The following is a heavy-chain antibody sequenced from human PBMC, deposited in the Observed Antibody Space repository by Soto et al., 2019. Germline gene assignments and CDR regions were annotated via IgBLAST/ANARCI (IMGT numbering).Heavy chain of an antibody. Sequence: EVQLVESGGGLVKPGGSLRLSCAASGFTFSNVWMSWVRQAAGKGLEWVGRFKSKTDGGTTDYVAPVKGRFTISRDDSKNMLYLQMNSLKTEDTAMYYCTTEGSSSWYGGAFDIWGQGTMVTVSS. CDR1: GFTFSNVW. CDR3: TTEGSSSWYGGAFDI. CDR2: FKSKTDGGTT. J-gene: IGHJ3*02. V-gene: IGHV3-15*01. D-gene: IGHD6-13*01.